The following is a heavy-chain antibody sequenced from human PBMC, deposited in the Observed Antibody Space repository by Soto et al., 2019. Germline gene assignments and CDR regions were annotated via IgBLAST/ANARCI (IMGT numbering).Heavy chain of an antibody. J-gene: IGHJ6*02. CDR2: INPSGGST. D-gene: IGHD6-6*01. CDR1: GYTFTSYY. CDR3: ARDLAPIAARPSYYYYGMDV. Sequence: GASVKVSCKASGYTFTSYYMHWVRQAPGQGLELMGIINPSGGSTSYAQKFQGRVTMTRDTSTSTVYMELSSLRSEDTAVYYCARDLAPIAARPSYYYYGMDVWGQGTTVTVYS. V-gene: IGHV1-46*01.